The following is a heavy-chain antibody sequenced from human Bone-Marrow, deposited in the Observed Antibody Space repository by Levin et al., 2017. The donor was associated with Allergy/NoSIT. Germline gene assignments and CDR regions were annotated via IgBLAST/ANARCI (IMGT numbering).Heavy chain of an antibody. V-gene: IGHV4-31*03. J-gene: IGHJ5*02. CDR2: IFHGGST. CDR1: GGYISFGGYY. Sequence: SETLSLTCTVSGGYISFGGYYWGWLRQPPGKGLESIGYIFHGGSTYYNPSLRSRPVISLDTSKKQFSLSLSSVTAADTAVYYCARIAYYGSGSDRGLYFEPWGHGSLFGVSS. D-gene: IGHD3-10*01. CDR3: ARIAYYGSGSDRGLYFEP.